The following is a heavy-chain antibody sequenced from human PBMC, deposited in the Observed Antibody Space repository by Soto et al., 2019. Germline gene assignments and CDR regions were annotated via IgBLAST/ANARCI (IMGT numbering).Heavy chain of an antibody. V-gene: IGHV3-21*01. CDR3: AREIPDSYGYYYGMDV. J-gene: IGHJ6*02. CDR1: GFTFSSYS. CDR2: ISSSSSYI. Sequence: EVQLVESGGGLVKPGGSLRLSCAASGFTFSSYSMNWVRQAPGKGLEWVSSISSSSSYIYYADSVKGRFTISRDNAKNSLYLQMNSLRAEDTAVYYCAREIPDSYGYYYGMDVWGQGTTVTVSS. D-gene: IGHD5-18*01.